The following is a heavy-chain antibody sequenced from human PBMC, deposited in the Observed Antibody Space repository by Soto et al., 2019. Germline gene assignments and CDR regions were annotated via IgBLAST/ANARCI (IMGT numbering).Heavy chain of an antibody. CDR2: ISTSGSTI. Sequence: EVQLVESGGGLVQPGGSLRLSCAASGFSFNTYEMNWVRQAPGKGLEWVSYISTSGSTIYYADSVKGRFTISRDNGKNSLYPQRHSLRAEDTAVYYCAYRGSCDYCGQGNQVTVSS. CDR3: AYRGSCDY. D-gene: IGHD1-26*01. V-gene: IGHV3-48*03. J-gene: IGHJ4*02. CDR1: GFSFNTYE.